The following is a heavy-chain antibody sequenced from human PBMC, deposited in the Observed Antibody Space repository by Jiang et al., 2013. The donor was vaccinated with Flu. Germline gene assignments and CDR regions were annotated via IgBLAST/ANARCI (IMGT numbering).Heavy chain of an antibody. CDR1: TFSSYA. V-gene: IGHV1-69*01. D-gene: IGHD3-22*01. CDR3: AADYYDSSGYFDY. Sequence: TFSSYAISWVRQAPGQGLEWMGGIIPIFGTANYAQKFQGRVTITADESTSTAYMELSSLRSEDTAVYYCAADYYDSSGYFDYWGQGTLVTVSS. J-gene: IGHJ4*02. CDR2: IIPIFGTA.